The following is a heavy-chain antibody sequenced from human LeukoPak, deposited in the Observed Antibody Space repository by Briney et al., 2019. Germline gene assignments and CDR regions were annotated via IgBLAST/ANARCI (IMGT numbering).Heavy chain of an antibody. J-gene: IGHJ4*02. Sequence: PSETLSLTCSVYGGSFSGYYWTWIRQPPGKGLEWMAETVQGGRTNYSPLLESRLTLSVDASKNQFSLKLSSVTAADTAIYYCARGSVFMGYASFDFWGQGVLVTVSS. CDR3: ARGSVFMGYASFDF. CDR2: TVQGGRT. V-gene: IGHV4-34*12. CDR1: GGSFSGYY. D-gene: IGHD2-2*01.